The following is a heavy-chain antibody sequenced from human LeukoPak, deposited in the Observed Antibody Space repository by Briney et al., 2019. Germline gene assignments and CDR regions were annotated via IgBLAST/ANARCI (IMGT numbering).Heavy chain of an antibody. Sequence: ASVKVSCKASGYTFTGYYMHWVRQAPGQGLEWMGWINPNSGVTNYAQKFQGRVTMTRDTSISTAYMEPSRLRSDDTAVYYCARVLDSGYPVWDCWGQGTLVTVSS. D-gene: IGHD5-12*01. CDR1: GYTFTGYY. V-gene: IGHV1-2*02. CDR3: ARVLDSGYPVWDC. CDR2: INPNSGVT. J-gene: IGHJ4*02.